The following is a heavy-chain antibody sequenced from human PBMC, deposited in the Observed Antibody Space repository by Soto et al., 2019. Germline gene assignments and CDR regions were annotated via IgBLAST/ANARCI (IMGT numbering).Heavy chain of an antibody. Sequence: EVQLVESGGGLVQPGGSLRLSCAASGFTFSSYWMHWVRQDPGKWLVWVSSIKTDGTATQYADSVKGRFTVSRDNAKNKLYLQMNSLRAEDTAVYYCAKDLSWGQWEYWGQGTLVTVST. J-gene: IGHJ4*02. D-gene: IGHD3-16*01. CDR1: GFTFSSYW. CDR2: IKTDGTAT. CDR3: AKDLSWGQWEY. V-gene: IGHV3-74*03.